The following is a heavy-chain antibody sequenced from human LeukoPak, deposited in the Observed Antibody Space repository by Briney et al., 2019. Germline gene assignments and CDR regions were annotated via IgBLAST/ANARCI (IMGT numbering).Heavy chain of an antibody. CDR2: ISSGGSYI. CDR1: GFTFSSCS. Sequence: GGSLRLSCAASGFTFSSCSMSWVRQPPGKGLEWVSSISSGGSYIYYADSLKDRFTISRDNAKNSLFLQKNSLRAEDTAVYYCARGSGIQVWSGLDYWGQGTLVTVSS. CDR3: ARGSGIQVWSGLDY. V-gene: IGHV3-21*01. D-gene: IGHD3-10*01. J-gene: IGHJ4*02.